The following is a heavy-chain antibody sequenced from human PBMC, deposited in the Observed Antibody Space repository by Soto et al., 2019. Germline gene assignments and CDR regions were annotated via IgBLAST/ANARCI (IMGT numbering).Heavy chain of an antibody. CDR2: TYYRSKWYN. CDR1: GDSVSSNSAA. Sequence: SQTLSLTCAISGDSVSSNSAAWNWIRQSPSRGLEWLGRTYYRSKWYNDYAVSVKSRITINPDTSKNQFSLQLNSVTPEDTAVYYCARVEVAAAESTTGEMFDPWGQGTLVPVSS. J-gene: IGHJ5*02. CDR3: ARVEVAAAESTTGEMFDP. D-gene: IGHD6-13*01. V-gene: IGHV6-1*01.